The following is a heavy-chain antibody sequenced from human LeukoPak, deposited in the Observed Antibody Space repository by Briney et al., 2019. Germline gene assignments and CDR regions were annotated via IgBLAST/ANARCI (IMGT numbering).Heavy chain of an antibody. CDR3: ARVQRPHSALYYGMDV. J-gene: IGHJ6*02. Sequence: GASVKVSCKASGYTFTSYAMHWVRQAPGQRLEWMGWINAGNGNTKYSQKFQGRVTITRDTSASTAYMELSSLRSEDTAVYYCARVQRPHSALYYGMDVWGQGTTVTVSS. D-gene: IGHD6-25*01. V-gene: IGHV1-3*01. CDR2: INAGNGNT. CDR1: GYTFTSYA.